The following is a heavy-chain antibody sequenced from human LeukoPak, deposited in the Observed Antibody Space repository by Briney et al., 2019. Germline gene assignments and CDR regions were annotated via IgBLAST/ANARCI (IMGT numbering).Heavy chain of an antibody. V-gene: IGHV3-53*01. Sequence: PGGSLRLSCAASGFTVSSNYMSWVRQAPGKGLEWVSVIYSGGSTYYADSVKGRFTISRDNSKNTLYLQMNSLRAEDTAVYYCARDRGGYCSGGSCYKRSYGMDVWGQGTTVTVSS. CDR2: IYSGGST. D-gene: IGHD2-15*01. CDR3: ARDRGGYCSGGSCYKRSYGMDV. J-gene: IGHJ6*02. CDR1: GFTVSSNY.